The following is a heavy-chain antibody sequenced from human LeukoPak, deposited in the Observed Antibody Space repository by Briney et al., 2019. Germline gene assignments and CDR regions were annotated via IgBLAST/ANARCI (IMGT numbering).Heavy chain of an antibody. V-gene: IGHV4-34*01. J-gene: IGHJ4*02. CDR3: ARSLEPYFDY. CDR2: INHSGST. Sequence: SETLSLTCAVYGGSFSGYYWSWIRQPPGKGLEWIGEINHSGSTNYNPSLKSRVTISVDTSKNQFSLKLSSVTAADTAVYYCARSLEPYFDYWGQGTLVTVSS. D-gene: IGHD1-1*01. CDR1: GGSFSGYY.